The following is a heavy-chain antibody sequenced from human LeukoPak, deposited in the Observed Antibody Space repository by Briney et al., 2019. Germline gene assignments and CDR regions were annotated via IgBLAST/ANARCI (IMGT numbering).Heavy chain of an antibody. V-gene: IGHV3-23*01. CDR2: TSGSGGST. J-gene: IGHJ4*02. CDR1: GLTFSSYA. D-gene: IGHD2-2*01. CDR3: AKKASRSSTTCLDY. Sequence: PGGSLRLSCAASGLTFSSYAMSWVRQAPGKGLEWVSATSGSGGSTYYADSVKGRFTISRDNSKNTLYLQMNSLRAEDTAVYYCAKKASRSSTTCLDYWGQGTLVTVSS.